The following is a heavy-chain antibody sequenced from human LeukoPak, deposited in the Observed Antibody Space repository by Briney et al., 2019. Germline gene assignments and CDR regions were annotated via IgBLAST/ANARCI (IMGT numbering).Heavy chain of an antibody. CDR1: GGSISSSNW. CDR3: ARDMAVAGSSGAFDI. CDR2: IYHSGST. J-gene: IGHJ3*02. D-gene: IGHD6-19*01. V-gene: IGHV4-4*02. Sequence: SETLSLTCAVPGGSISSSNWWSWVRQPPGKGLEWIGEIYHSGSTNYNPSLKSRVTISVDKSKNQFSLKLSSVTAADTAVYYCARDMAVAGSSGAFDIWGQGTMVTASS.